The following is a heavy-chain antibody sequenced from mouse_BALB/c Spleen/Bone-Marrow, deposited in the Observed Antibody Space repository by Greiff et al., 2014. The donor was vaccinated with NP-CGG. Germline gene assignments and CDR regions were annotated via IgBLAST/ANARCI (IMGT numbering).Heavy chain of an antibody. CDR1: GFNIKDTY. D-gene: IGHD2-14*01. CDR2: IDPANGNT. V-gene: IGHV14-3*02. CDR3: ARGTPYAMDY. Sequence: EVKLLESGAELVKPGASVKLSCTASGFNIKDTYMHWVKQRPEQGLEWIGRIDPANGNTKNDPKFQGKATITADTSSNTAYLQLSSLTSEDTAVYYCARGTPYAMDYWGQGTSVTVSS. J-gene: IGHJ4*01.